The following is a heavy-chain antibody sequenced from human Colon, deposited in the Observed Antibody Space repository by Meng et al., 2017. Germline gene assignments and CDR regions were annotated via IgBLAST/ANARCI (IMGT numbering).Heavy chain of an antibody. CDR3: ARDLSGYYSFVDY. J-gene: IGHJ4*02. Sequence: HGQLVQAGAEVKRPGASVKVSCKASGYTFTGYYMQWVRQAPGQGLEWMGRINPNNGGANYAQQFQGRVTMTTDTSISTAYMELSRLRSDDTAVYYCARDLSGYYSFVDYWGQGTLVTVSS. D-gene: IGHD3-22*01. CDR2: INPNNGGA. V-gene: IGHV1-2*06. CDR1: GYTFTGYY.